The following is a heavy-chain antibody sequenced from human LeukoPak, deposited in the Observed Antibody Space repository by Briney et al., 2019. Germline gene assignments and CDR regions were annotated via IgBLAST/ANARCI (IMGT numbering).Heavy chain of an antibody. CDR3: AKATGCSSSWEAFDI. V-gene: IGHV3-9*01. CDR1: GFTFDDYA. D-gene: IGHD6-13*01. J-gene: IGHJ3*02. Sequence: PGRSLRLSCAASGFTFDDYAMHWVRQAPGKGLEWVSGISWNSGSIGYADSVKGRFTISRDNAKNSLYLQMNSLRAEDTALYYCAKATGCSSSWEAFDIWGQGTMVTVSS. CDR2: ISWNSGSI.